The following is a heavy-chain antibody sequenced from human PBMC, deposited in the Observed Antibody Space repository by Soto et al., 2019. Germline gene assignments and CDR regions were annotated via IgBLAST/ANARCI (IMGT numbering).Heavy chain of an antibody. CDR1: GLAFGNYA. V-gene: IGHV3-23*01. J-gene: IGHJ6*02. CDR3: AKDRAFNYFYGMDV. D-gene: IGHD3-10*01. CDR2: VSTNGRST. Sequence: GGSLRLSCRASGLAFGNYAMNWVRQVPGRGLEWVAGVSTNGRSTYYADSVRGRFSISRDNSKITVYLQMNSLRAEDTAVYYCAKDRAFNYFYGMDVWGQGTTVTVSS.